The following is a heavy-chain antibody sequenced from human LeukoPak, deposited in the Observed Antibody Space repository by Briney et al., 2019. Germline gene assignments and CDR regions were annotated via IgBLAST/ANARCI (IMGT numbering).Heavy chain of an antibody. V-gene: IGHV3-48*01. CDR2: IGSSSSSI. J-gene: IGHJ4*02. CDR3: ARVTLSGSYVGDY. D-gene: IGHD1-26*01. Sequence: GGSLRLSCAASGFTFSSYSMNWVRQAPGHGLHSVSYIGSSSSSIYYADSVKGRFTISRDNAKNSLYLQMNSLRAEDTAVYYCARVTLSGSYVGDYWGQGTLVTVSS. CDR1: GFTFSSYS.